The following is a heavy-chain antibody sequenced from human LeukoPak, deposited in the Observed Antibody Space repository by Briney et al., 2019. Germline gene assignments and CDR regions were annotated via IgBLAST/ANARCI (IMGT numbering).Heavy chain of an antibody. V-gene: IGHV4-31*03. Sequence: SETLSLTCTVSGGSISSGGYYWSWIRQHPGKGLEWIGYIYYSGSTYYNPSLKSRVTISVDTSKNQFSLKLTSVTAADTAVYYCARDSFGTGYKNYFDYWGQGTLVTVSS. CDR1: GGSISSGGYY. CDR3: ARDSFGTGYKNYFDY. J-gene: IGHJ4*02. D-gene: IGHD3-9*01. CDR2: IYYSGST.